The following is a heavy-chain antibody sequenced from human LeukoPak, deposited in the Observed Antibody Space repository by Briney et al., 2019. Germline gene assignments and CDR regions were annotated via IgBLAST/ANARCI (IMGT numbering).Heavy chain of an antibody. CDR2: IYHSGST. Sequence: SETLSLTCAVSGYSISSGYYWGWIRQPPGKGLEWIGSIYHSGSTYYNPSLKSRVTISVDTSKNQFSLKLSSVTAADTAVYYCARLSSGDFDYWGRGTLVTVSS. CDR1: GYSISSGYY. CDR3: ARLSSGDFDY. D-gene: IGHD3-22*01. J-gene: IGHJ4*02. V-gene: IGHV4-38-2*01.